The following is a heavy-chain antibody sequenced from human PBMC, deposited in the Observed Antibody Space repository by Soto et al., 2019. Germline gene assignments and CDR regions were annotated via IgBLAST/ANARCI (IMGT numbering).Heavy chain of an antibody. CDR1: GFTFSSYA. V-gene: IGHV3-23*01. CDR2: ISGGGNDA. J-gene: IGHJ4*02. D-gene: IGHD3-3*02. Sequence: EAQLLESGGGLVQPGGSLVLSCAASGFTFSSYAMSWVRQAPGKGLEWVSSISGGGNDAFYAVSVKGRFTISRDNSRNTLYLQMSSLRADDTAIYYCARSHFLASTDTEPFDYWGQGALVTVSS. CDR3: ARSHFLASTDTEPFDY.